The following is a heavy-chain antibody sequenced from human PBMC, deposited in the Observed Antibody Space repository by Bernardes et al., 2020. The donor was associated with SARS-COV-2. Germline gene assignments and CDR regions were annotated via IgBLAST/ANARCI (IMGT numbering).Heavy chain of an antibody. J-gene: IGHJ2*01. CDR1: GFIFSSYS. D-gene: IGHD6-19*01. CDR3: ARDSGYDSGWYLGSDWYFDL. Sequence: GGSLRLSCAASGFIFSSYSMNWVRQAPGKGLEWVSYISGSSNVIYYADSVKGRFTISRDNAKNSLYLQMNSLRAEDTAVYYCARDSGYDSGWYLGSDWYFDLWGRGTLVTVSA. V-gene: IGHV3-48*01. CDR2: ISGSSNVI.